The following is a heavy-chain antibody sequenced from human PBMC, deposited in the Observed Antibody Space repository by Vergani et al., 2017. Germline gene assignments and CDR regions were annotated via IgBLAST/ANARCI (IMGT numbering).Heavy chain of an antibody. D-gene: IGHD1-26*01. CDR2: IYYSGST. Sequence: QVQLQESGPGLVKPSETLSLTCTVSGGPISSYYWRWIRQPPGKGLEWIGYIYYSGSTNYNPSLKRRVTMSVDTSKNQFSLKLSSVTAADTAVYYCARVFNSGSYFDYWGQGTLVTVSS. CDR1: GGPISSYY. V-gene: IGHV4-59*01. CDR3: ARVFNSGSYFDY. J-gene: IGHJ4*02.